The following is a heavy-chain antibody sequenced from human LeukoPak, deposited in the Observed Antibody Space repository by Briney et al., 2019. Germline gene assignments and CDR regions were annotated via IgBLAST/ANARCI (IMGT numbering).Heavy chain of an antibody. CDR3: ARDLAVAGIDAFDI. CDR1: GGSISSSNW. Sequence: SETLSLTCAVSGGSISSSNWWSWVRQPPGKGVEWIGEIYHSGSTNYNPSLNSRVTISVDKSKNQFSLKLSSGTAADTAVYYCARDLAVAGIDAFDIWGQGTMGTVSS. J-gene: IGHJ3*02. D-gene: IGHD6-19*01. CDR2: IYHSGST. V-gene: IGHV4-4*02.